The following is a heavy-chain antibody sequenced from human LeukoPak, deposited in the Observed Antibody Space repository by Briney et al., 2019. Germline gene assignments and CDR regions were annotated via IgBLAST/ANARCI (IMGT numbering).Heavy chain of an antibody. CDR3: ARGYYGMDV. CDR1: GYTFTCQY. CDR2: INPKTGDT. V-gene: IGHV1-2*02. Sequence: ASVKVSCKGSGYTFTCQYLYWAGQTPGQGLEWMGWINPKTGDTDSAQNFQGRVTMTRGTSITTVYMELSSLTSDDTAVYYCARGYYGMDVWGQGTTVTVSS. J-gene: IGHJ6*02.